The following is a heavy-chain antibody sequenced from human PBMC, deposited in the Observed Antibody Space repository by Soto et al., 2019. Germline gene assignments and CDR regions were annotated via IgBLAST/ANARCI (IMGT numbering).Heavy chain of an antibody. CDR1: GFTFSSYW. V-gene: IGHV3-7*01. Sequence: GGSLRLSVESSGFTFSSYWMSWVRQPPGKGLEWVANINEDGSAKNYVDSVRGRFTISRDNGKSSLYLQMNSLRAEDTAVYYCVRSVDYWGQGTLVTSPQ. CDR3: VRSVDY. J-gene: IGHJ4*02. CDR2: INEDGSAK.